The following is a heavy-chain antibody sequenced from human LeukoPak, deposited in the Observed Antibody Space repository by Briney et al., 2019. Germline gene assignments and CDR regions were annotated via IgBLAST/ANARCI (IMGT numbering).Heavy chain of an antibody. Sequence: PGGSLRLSCAASGFTFSSYSMNWVRQAPGKGLEWVSSISSSSSYIYYADSVKGRFTISRDNAKNSLYLQMNSLRAEDTAVYYCARDARRGVATIIMFDYWGRGTLVTVSS. J-gene: IGHJ4*02. D-gene: IGHD5-12*01. CDR2: ISSSSSYI. CDR3: ARDARRGVATIIMFDY. V-gene: IGHV3-21*01. CDR1: GFTFSSYS.